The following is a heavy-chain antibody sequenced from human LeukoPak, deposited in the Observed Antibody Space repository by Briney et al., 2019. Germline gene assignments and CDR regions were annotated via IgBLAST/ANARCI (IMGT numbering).Heavy chain of an antibody. J-gene: IGHJ4*02. V-gene: IGHV4-59*08. CDR3: ASQKIATYYYGSGSKGVIDYFDY. CDR2: IYYSGST. CDR1: GGSISSYY. D-gene: IGHD3-10*01. Sequence: PSETLSLTCTVSGGSISSYYWSWIRQPPGKGLEWIGYIYYSGSTNYNPSLKSRVTISVDTSKNQFSPKLSSVTAADTAVYYCASQKIATYYYGSGSKGVIDYFDYWGQGTLVTVSS.